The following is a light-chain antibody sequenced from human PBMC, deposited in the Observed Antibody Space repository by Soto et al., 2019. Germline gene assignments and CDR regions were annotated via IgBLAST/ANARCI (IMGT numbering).Light chain of an antibody. J-gene: IGLJ3*02. Sequence: SYELIQPPSVSVAPGQTARITCGGNNIGGKSVHWYQQKPGQAPVLVVNDVSDRPSGIPERFSGSKSGNTATLTISRVEAGDEADYYCQVWDSSSDHVVFGGGTKLTVL. V-gene: IGLV3-21*02. CDR1: NIGGKS. CDR2: DVS. CDR3: QVWDSSSDHVV.